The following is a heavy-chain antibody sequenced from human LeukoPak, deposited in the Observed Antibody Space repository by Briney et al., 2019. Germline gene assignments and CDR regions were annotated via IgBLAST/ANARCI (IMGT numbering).Heavy chain of an antibody. D-gene: IGHD5/OR15-5a*01. CDR1: GFTFSSYS. CDR2: ISSSSSTI. Sequence: GGSLRLSCAASGFTFSSYSMNWVRQAPGKGLEWVSYISSSSSTIYYADSVKGRFTISRDNAKNSLYLQMNRLRAEDTAVYYCAVSFDFWGQGTLVTVSS. CDR3: AVSFDF. J-gene: IGHJ4*02. V-gene: IGHV3-48*01.